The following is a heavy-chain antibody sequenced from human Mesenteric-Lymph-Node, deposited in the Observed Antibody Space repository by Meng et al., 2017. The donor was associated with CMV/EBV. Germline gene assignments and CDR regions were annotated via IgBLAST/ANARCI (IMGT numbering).Heavy chain of an antibody. D-gene: IGHD5-12*01. Sequence: SETLSLTCTVSGYSISSGYYWGWIRQPPGKGLEWIGYIYYSGSTNYNPSLKSRVTISVDTSKNQFSLKLSSVTAADTAVYYCASLRLSGYDWYYYGMDVWGQGTTVTVSS. CDR1: GYSISSGYY. CDR3: ASLRLSGYDWYYYGMDV. J-gene: IGHJ6*02. V-gene: IGHV4-61*01. CDR2: IYYSGST.